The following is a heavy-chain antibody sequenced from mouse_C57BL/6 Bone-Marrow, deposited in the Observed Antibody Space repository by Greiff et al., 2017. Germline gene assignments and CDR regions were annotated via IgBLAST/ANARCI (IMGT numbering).Heavy chain of an antibody. CDR1: GYTFTSYW. CDR2: IDPSDSYT. J-gene: IGHJ4*01. CDR3: ARSRYYGSSSYAMDY. V-gene: IGHV1-69*01. Sequence: QVQLQQPGAELVMPGASVKLSCKASGYTFTSYWMHWVKQRPGQGLEWIGEIDPSDSYTNYNQKFKGKSTLTVDKSSSTAYMQLSSLTSEDSAVYYGARSRYYGSSSYAMDYWGQGTSVTVSS. D-gene: IGHD1-1*01.